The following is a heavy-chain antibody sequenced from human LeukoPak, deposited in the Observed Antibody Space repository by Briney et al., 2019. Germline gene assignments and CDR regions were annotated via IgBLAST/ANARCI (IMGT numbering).Heavy chain of an antibody. J-gene: IGHJ4*02. D-gene: IGHD2-2*01. Sequence: QTGGSLRLSCAASGFTFSNYAMSWVRQAPGKGLEWVSVISGSGGSTYNADSVKGRFSISRDNSKNTLYLQMNSLRAEDTAVYYCAKDRSWAGSAAHFDYWGQGALVTVSS. CDR1: GFTFSNYA. CDR2: ISGSGGST. CDR3: AKDRSWAGSAAHFDY. V-gene: IGHV3-23*01.